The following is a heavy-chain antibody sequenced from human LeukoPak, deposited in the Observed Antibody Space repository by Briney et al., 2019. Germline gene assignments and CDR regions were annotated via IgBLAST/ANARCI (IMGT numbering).Heavy chain of an antibody. CDR3: ARGLRITIFGVVIIGDNWFDP. J-gene: IGHJ5*02. V-gene: IGHV4-34*01. CDR2: INHSGST. CDR1: GGSFSGYY. D-gene: IGHD3-3*01. Sequence: SETLSLTCAVYGGSFSGYYWSWLRQPPGKGLEWIGEINHSGSTNYNPSLKSRVTISVDTSKNQFSLKLSSVTAADTAVYYCARGLRITIFGVVIIGDNWFDPWGQGTLVTVSS.